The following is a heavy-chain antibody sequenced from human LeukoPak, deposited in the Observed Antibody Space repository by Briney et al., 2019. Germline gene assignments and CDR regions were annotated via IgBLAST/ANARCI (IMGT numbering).Heavy chain of an antibody. J-gene: IGHJ6*02. D-gene: IGHD5-24*01. CDR1: GFTFSSYA. V-gene: IGHV3-21*01. CDR3: ARDAAERWLQPKPNYYYYGMDV. CDR2: ISSSSSYI. Sequence: GASLRLSCAASGFTFSSYAMSWVRQAPGKGLEWVSAISSSSSYIYYADSVKGRFTISRDNAKNSLYLQMNSLRAEDTAVYYCARDAAERWLQPKPNYYYYGMDVWGQGTTVTVSS.